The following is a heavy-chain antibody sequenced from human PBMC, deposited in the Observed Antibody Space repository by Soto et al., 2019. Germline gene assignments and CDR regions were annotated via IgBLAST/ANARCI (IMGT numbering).Heavy chain of an antibody. CDR3: TRRPRCIAAAGILDY. CDR2: MNPSSGNT. V-gene: IGHV1-8*01. D-gene: IGHD6-13*01. Sequence: QVQLVQSGAEVKKPGASVKVSCKASGYTFTSYDINWGRQATGQGLEWMGWMNPSSGNTGYAQKFQGRVTRTRNTSLSTAYRELSSLTSEDTAVYYCTRRPRCIAAAGILDYWGQGTLVTASS. CDR1: GYTFTSYD. J-gene: IGHJ4*02.